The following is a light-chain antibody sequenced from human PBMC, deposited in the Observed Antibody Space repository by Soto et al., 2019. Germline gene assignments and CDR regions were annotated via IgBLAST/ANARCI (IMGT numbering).Light chain of an antibody. CDR2: DDT. CDR1: NIGSKS. J-gene: IGLJ1*01. Sequence: SYDMGQPPSVSVAPEHTARITCGGNNIGSKSVHWYQQKTGQAPVLVVYDDTDRPSGIPERFSGSNSGNTAALTIGRVEAGDEDDYYCQVWDSSGDHFVFGSGTKVTVL. CDR3: QVWDSSGDHFV. V-gene: IGLV3-21*02.